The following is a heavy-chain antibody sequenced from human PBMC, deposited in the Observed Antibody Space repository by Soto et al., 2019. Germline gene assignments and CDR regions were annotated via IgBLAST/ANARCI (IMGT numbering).Heavy chain of an antibody. Sequence: SVKVSCKASGGTFSNHIITWVRQAPGQEPEWMGRIIPMLDMTNYAQKFQGRVTITADKSTTAAYMEVSSLRPEDTAMYYCVKDSFIEGVVTDHEDNLSRGHGIPVSGSS. CDR3: VKDSFIEGVVTDHEDNLS. V-gene: IGHV1-69*04. CDR2: IIPMLDMT. CDR1: GGTFSNHI. J-gene: IGHJ5*01. D-gene: IGHD2-2*01.